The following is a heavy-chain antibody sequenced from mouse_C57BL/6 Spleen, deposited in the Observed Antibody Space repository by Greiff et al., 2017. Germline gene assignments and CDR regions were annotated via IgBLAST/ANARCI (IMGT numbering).Heavy chain of an antibody. J-gene: IGHJ3*01. V-gene: IGHV1-15*01. CDR2: IDPETGGT. D-gene: IGHD2-2*01. CDR3: TIPLYGYGAY. Sequence: VQVVESGAELVRPGASVTLSCKASGYTFTDYEMHWVKQTPVHGLEWIGAIDPETGGTAYNQKFKGKAILTADKSSSTAYMELRSLTSEDSAVYYCTIPLYGYGAYWGQGTLVTVSA. CDR1: GYTFTDYE.